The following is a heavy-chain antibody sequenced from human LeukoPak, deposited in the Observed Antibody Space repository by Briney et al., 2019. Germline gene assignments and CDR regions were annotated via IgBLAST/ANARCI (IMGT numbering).Heavy chain of an antibody. D-gene: IGHD3-10*01. V-gene: IGHV3-7*01. CDR2: IREDGSEK. J-gene: IGHJ4*02. CDR3: ASHYYGSRKGYFDY. CDR1: GFTFSVYW. Sequence: GGSLRLSCAASGFTFSVYWMSWVRQAPGKGLEWVARIREDGSEKDYVDSVKGRFTISRDNAKNSLFLQMNGLRDDDTAVYFCASHYYGSRKGYFDYWGQGTRVTVSS.